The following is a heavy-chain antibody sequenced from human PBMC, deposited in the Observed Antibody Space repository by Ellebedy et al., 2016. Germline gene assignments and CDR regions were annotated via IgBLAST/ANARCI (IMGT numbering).Heavy chain of an antibody. CDR2: INTDGTTT. J-gene: IGHJ4*02. CDR3: ARADISGSPTFDS. CDR1: GFTFSGYC. Sequence: GESLKISXAASGFTFSGYCMSWVRQAPGKGLVWLSRINTDGTTTDYADSVKGRFTISRDNAKNTLYLQMNSLTAEDTAVYYCARADISGSPTFDSWGQGALVTVSS. V-gene: IGHV3-74*01. D-gene: IGHD3-10*01.